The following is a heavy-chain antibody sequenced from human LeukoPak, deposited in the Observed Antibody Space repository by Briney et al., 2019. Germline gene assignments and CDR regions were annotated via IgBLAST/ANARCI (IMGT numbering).Heavy chain of an antibody. Sequence: GESLKISCKGSGYSFTSYWISWVRQMPGKGLEWMRRIDPSDSYTNYSPSFQGHVTISADKSISTAYLQWSSLKASDTAMYYCARSPRPRYSSYYYYGMDVWGQGTTVTVSS. CDR2: IDPSDSYT. V-gene: IGHV5-10-1*01. J-gene: IGHJ6*02. CDR3: ARSPRPRYSSYYYYGMDV. D-gene: IGHD6-13*01. CDR1: GYSFTSYW.